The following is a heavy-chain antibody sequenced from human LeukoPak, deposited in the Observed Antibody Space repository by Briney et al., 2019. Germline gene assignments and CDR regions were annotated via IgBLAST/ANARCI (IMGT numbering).Heavy chain of an antibody. CDR2: ISAYNGNT. CDR1: GYTFTSYG. V-gene: IGHV1-18*01. D-gene: IGHD3-10*01. J-gene: IGHJ4*02. CDR3: ARGGGFGYYGSGSPGLYDSSGIDY. Sequence: ASVKVSCKASGYTFTSYGISWVRQAPGQGLEWMGWISAYNGNTNYAQKLQGRVTMTTDTSTSTAYMELRSLRSDDTAVYYCARGGGFGYYGSGSPGLYDSSGIDYWGQGTLVTVSS.